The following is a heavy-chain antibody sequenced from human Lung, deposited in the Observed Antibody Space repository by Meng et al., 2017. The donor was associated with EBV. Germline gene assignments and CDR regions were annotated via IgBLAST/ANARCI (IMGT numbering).Heavy chain of an antibody. D-gene: IGHD3-10*01. CDR2: ISSNSRYI. Sequence: EVQLVESGGGLVKPGGSLRLSCIASGFIFSDYSMNWVRQAPGKGLEWVSSISSNSRYIYQPDSVKGRFTISRDNVQNSLYLQMHSLRAEDTAVYYCARDFLRADYHSGSPSVWGQGTLVTVSA. J-gene: IGHJ1*01. V-gene: IGHV3-21*01. CDR3: ARDFLRADYHSGSPSV. CDR1: GFIFSDYS.